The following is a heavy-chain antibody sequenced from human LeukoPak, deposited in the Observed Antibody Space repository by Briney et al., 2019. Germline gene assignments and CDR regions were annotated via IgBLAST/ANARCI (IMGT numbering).Heavy chain of an antibody. CDR3: ASGSEAYCSSTSCYSWASDY. D-gene: IGHD2-2*01. CDR2: IIPIFGTA. V-gene: IGHV1-69*13. Sequence: SVKVSCKASGGTFSSYAISWVRQAPGQGLEWMGGIIPIFGTANYAQKFQGRVTITADESTSTAYMELSSLRSEDTAVYYCASGSEAYCSSTSCYSWASDYWGQGTLVTVSS. J-gene: IGHJ4*02. CDR1: GGTFSSYA.